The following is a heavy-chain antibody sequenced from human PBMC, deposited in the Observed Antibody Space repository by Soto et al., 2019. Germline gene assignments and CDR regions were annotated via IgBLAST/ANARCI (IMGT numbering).Heavy chain of an antibody. J-gene: IGHJ4*02. Sequence: PETLSLTCAVSGGSFTSNNWWTWVRQPPGQGLEWIGEIYRTGSTNYNPSLKSRVTISLDKSENQFSLKVTSLTAADTAVYYCASRDPGTSVDYWGQGTLVTVSS. V-gene: IGHV4-4*03. CDR2: IYRTGST. CDR1: GGSFTSNNW. CDR3: ASRDPGTSVDY. D-gene: IGHD1-7*01.